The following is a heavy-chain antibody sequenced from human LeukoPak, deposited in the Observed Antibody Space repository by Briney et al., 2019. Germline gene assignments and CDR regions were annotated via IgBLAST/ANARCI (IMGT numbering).Heavy chain of an antibody. V-gene: IGHV5-51*01. CDR2: IYPGDSDT. CDR3: ARLYDILTSNSFDP. Sequence: MHGESLKISCKGSGYSFNNYWIAWVRQMPGKGLEWMGIIYPGDSDTRYSPSFQGLVTISADKSISTAYVQWSSLKASDTAMYYCARLYDILTSNSFDPWGQGTLVTVSS. J-gene: IGHJ5*02. CDR1: GYSFNNYW. D-gene: IGHD3-9*01.